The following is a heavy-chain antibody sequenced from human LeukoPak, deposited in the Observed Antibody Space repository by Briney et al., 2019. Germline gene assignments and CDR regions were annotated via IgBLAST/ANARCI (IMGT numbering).Heavy chain of an antibody. CDR1: GFTFSSYV. J-gene: IGHJ4*02. Sequence: GRSLRLSCAASGFTFSSYVMHWVRRAPGKGLEWVAGISHDGNSKYYADSVKGRFTISRDNSKNTLYLEMNSLRTEDTAVCYCAREGYSSGFAGIFDYWGQGSLVTVSS. CDR2: ISHDGNSK. V-gene: IGHV3-30-3*01. D-gene: IGHD6-19*01. CDR3: AREGYSSGFAGIFDY.